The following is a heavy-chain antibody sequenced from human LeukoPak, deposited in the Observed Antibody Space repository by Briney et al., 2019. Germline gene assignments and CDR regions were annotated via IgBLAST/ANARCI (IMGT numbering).Heavy chain of an antibody. CDR1: GFTFSSYA. CDR2: ISSNGGST. CDR3: VKRIAVAGMGMADY. J-gene: IGHJ4*02. V-gene: IGHV3-64D*06. D-gene: IGHD6-19*01. Sequence: PGGSLRLSCAGSGFTFSSYAMHWVRQAPGKGLEYVSAISSNGGSTYYADSVKGRFTISRDNSKNTLYLQMSSLRAEDTAVYYCVKRIAVAGMGMADYWGQGTLVTVSS.